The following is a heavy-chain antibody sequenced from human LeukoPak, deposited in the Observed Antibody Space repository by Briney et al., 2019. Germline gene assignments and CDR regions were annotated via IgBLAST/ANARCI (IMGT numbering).Heavy chain of an antibody. D-gene: IGHD6-19*01. CDR1: GGSISSGSYY. CDR2: IDTSGNT. V-gene: IGHV4-61*02. CDR3: ARVGSGWGDFDC. J-gene: IGHJ4*02. Sequence: SQTLSLTCTVSGGSISSGSYYWSWIRQPAGKGLEWIGRIDTSGNTNYKPSLKSRVTMSVDTSKNQFSLKLSSVTAADTAVYYCARVGSGWGDFDCWGQGTLVSVSS.